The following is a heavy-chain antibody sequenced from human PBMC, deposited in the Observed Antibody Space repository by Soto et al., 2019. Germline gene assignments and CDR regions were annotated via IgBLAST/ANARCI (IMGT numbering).Heavy chain of an antibody. V-gene: IGHV1-69*13. D-gene: IGHD3-10*01. CDR3: ARVNDYYGSGSYSKRGEYYYYGMDV. J-gene: IGHJ6*02. Sequence: ASVKVSCKASGYTFTSYYMHWVRQAPGQGLEWMGGIIPIFGTANYAPKFQGRVTITADESTSTAYMELSSLRSEDTAVYYCARVNDYYGSGSYSKRGEYYYYGMDVWGQGTTVTVSS. CDR2: IIPIFGTA. CDR1: GYTFTSYY.